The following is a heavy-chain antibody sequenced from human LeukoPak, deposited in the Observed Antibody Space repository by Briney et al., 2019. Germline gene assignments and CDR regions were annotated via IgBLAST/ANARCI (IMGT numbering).Heavy chain of an antibody. D-gene: IGHD2-8*02. Sequence: GASVKVSCKVSRYPFTLHAIHWVRQAPGQSLEWMGWINPGNGNTKISQKFRGRVAITRDISASTAYMQLISLRSEDTAVYSCARDVGYCSGGVCYHGYFDFWGQGTLVTVSS. V-gene: IGHV1-3*01. CDR2: INPGNGNT. CDR3: ARDVGYCSGGVCYHGYFDF. CDR1: RYPFTLHA. J-gene: IGHJ4*02.